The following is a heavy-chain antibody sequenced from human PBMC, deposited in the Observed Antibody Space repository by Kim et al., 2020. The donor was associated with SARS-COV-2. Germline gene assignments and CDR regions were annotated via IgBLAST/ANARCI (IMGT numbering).Heavy chain of an antibody. CDR1: GYTFTSYG. D-gene: IGHD3-10*01. CDR2: ISAYNGNT. J-gene: IGHJ6*02. CDR3: ARGPMVRGATKYYYYGMDV. V-gene: IGHV1-18*01. Sequence: ASVKVSCKASGYTFTSYGISWVRQAPGQGLEWMGWISAYNGNTNYAQKLQGRVTMTTDTSTSTAYMELRSLRSDDTAVYYCARGPMVRGATKYYYYGMDVWGQGTTVTVSS.